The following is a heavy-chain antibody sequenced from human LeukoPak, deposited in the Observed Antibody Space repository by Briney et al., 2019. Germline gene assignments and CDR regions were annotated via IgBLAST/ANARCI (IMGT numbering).Heavy chain of an antibody. CDR1: GGSISSSSYY. V-gene: IGHV4-39*07. J-gene: IGHJ5*02. CDR2: IYYSGST. Sequence: SETLSLTCTVSGGSISSSSYYWGWIRQPPGKGLEWLGSIYYSGSTYNNPSLKSRVTISVETSKNQFSLKLSSVTAADTAVYYCAREASGDGWFDPWGQGTLVTVSS. D-gene: IGHD7-27*01. CDR3: AREASGDGWFDP.